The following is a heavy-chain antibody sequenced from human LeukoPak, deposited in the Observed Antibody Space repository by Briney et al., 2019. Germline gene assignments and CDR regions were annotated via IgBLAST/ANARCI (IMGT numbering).Heavy chain of an antibody. V-gene: IGHV1-2*02. CDR2: INPNTGAA. CDR3: ARDRVGSGWPRPYYFEV. Sequence: ASVKVSCKASGYTLTGYYLHWVRQAPGQGLEWMGWINPNTGAAHSAQKFQGRITMTRDSSISTAYMDLSRLRSDDTAVYYCARDRVGSGWPRPYYFEVWGQGTLVTVSS. J-gene: IGHJ4*02. CDR1: GYTLTGYY. D-gene: IGHD6-19*01.